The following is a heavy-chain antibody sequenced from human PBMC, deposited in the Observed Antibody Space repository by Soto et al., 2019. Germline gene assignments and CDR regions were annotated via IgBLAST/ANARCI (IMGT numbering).Heavy chain of an antibody. CDR1: GFTFSSYG. V-gene: IGHV3-30*18. D-gene: IGHD3-10*01. CDR3: AKGRGARGVLPDGIHV. CDR2: ISYDGSNK. J-gene: IGHJ6*02. Sequence: SLRLSCAASGFTFSSYGMHWVRQAPGKGLEWVAVISYDGSNKYYADSVKGRFTISRDNSKNTLYLQMNSLRAEDTAVYYCAKGRGARGVLPDGIHVWGQGTQATVS.